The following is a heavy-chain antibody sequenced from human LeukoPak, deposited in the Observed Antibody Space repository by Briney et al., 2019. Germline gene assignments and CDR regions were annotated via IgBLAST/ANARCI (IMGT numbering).Heavy chain of an antibody. CDR1: GYTFAGYY. Sequence: GASVKVSCKASGYTFAGYYMRWVRQAPGQGPEWMGWINPNSGGTKYAQKFQGRVTMTRDTSISTAYMELSRLRSDDTAVYYCARAISITIFGVVIYWGQGTLVTVSS. V-gene: IGHV1-2*02. CDR2: INPNSGGT. J-gene: IGHJ4*02. CDR3: ARAISITIFGVVIY. D-gene: IGHD3-3*01.